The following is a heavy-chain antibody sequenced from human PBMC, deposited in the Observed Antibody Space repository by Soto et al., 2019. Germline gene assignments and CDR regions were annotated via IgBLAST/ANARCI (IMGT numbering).Heavy chain of an antibody. V-gene: IGHV1-18*01. CDR1: GYTFTNYA. CDR2: ISAYNGNT. J-gene: IGHJ4*02. CDR3: ARVYRGAGGGYCSGGSCSDFGH. Sequence: QVQLVQSGAEVKKPGASVKVSCKASGYTFTNYAISWMRQAPGQGLEWMGGISAYNGNTNYAQKLQGRVTMTTDTSTSTDHMDLRRLRSDDTAVYFCARVYRGAGGGYCSGGSCSDFGHWGQGALVTVSS. D-gene: IGHD2-15*01.